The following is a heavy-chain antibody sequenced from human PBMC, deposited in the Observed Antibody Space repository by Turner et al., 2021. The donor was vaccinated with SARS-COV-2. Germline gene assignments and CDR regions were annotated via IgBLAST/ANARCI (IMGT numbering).Heavy chain of an antibody. CDR1: GDSVSSSTNY. V-gene: IGHV4-39*01. D-gene: IGHD3-16*01. J-gene: IGHJ6*02. CDR2: IYYRGST. Sequence: HLQESGPGLAKPSESLSPPCTVSGDSVSSSTNYWGWIRQLPGKGLVLIATIYYRGSTYYNASLKSRVIVSLDTSKNQVSLKLTSVTAADTAVYYCARVEASWGKRGMDVWGQGTTVTVSS. CDR3: ARVEASWGKRGMDV.